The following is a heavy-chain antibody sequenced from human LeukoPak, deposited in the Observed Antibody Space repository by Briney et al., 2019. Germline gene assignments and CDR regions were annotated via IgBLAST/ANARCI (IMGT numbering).Heavy chain of an antibody. D-gene: IGHD6-13*01. V-gene: IGHV4-34*01. Sequence: SETLSLTCAVYGGSFSGYYWSWIRQPPGKGLEWIGEINHSGSTNYNPSLKSRVTISVDTSKNQFSLKLSSVTAADTAVYYCARGKRGTAAPNSWGQGTMVTVSS. CDR1: GGSFSGYY. CDR3: ARGKRGTAAPNS. J-gene: IGHJ3*01. CDR2: INHSGST.